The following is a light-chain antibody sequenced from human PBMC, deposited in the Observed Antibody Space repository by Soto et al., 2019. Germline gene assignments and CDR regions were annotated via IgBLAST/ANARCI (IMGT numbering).Light chain of an antibody. CDR1: QSIASH. CDR2: DST. Sequence: IVLTQSPATLSLSPGERATLSCRASQSIASHLAWYQQRPGQPPRLLIYDSTNRVAGIPDTFSGSGSGTDFTLTNSSLEPEDFAVYYCQQRGSWPITFGPGTKVDL. V-gene: IGKV3-11*01. J-gene: IGKJ3*01. CDR3: QQRGSWPIT.